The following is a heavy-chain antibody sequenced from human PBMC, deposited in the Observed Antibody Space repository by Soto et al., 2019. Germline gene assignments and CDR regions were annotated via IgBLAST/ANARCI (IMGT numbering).Heavy chain of an antibody. CDR2: ITGSGEGT. V-gene: IGHV3-23*01. J-gene: IGHJ5*02. CDR3: ATCGASNTCSPTGFDP. Sequence: GSLRISCAASGFTFSNYAMSWVRQAPGKGLEYVSSITGSGEGTYYAGSVKGRFTISRDNSKNTLYVQMHSLRVEDTAIYYCATCGASNTCSPTGFDPWGQGTLVTVSS. D-gene: IGHD4-4*01. CDR1: GFTFSNYA.